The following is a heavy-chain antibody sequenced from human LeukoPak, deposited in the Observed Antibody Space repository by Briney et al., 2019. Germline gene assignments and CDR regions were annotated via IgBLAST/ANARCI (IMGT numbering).Heavy chain of an antibody. CDR1: GFPFSEYS. J-gene: IGHJ4*02. V-gene: IGHV3-48*01. CDR3: ARDHNYAFDN. Sequence: GGSLRLSCTASGFPFSEYSMNWVRQAPGKGLEWISYIGIDSGNTKYADSVRGRFTISADKAKNSLYLQMNSLRVEDTAVYYCARDHNYAFDNWGQGTLVSVSS. CDR2: IGIDSGNT. D-gene: IGHD1-1*01.